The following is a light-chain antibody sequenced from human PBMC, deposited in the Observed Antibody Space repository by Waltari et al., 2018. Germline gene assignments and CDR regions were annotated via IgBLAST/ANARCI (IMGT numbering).Light chain of an antibody. CDR2: QDN. Sequence: SYELTQPPSVSVSPGQTASITCTGDKLGNKYASWYQQKPGQSPLLVIYQDNKRPSGIPERFSGSTSGKPATLTISGTQAMDEADYYCQAWDSSTAPFGGGTKLTVL. CDR3: QAWDSSTAP. CDR1: KLGNKY. V-gene: IGLV3-1*01. J-gene: IGLJ2*01.